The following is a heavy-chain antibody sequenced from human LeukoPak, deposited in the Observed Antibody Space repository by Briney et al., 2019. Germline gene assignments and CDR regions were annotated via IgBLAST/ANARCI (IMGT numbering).Heavy chain of an antibody. CDR2: INPNSGGT. CDR3: ARGHYGSGTEFDY. CDR1: GYTFTGYY. V-gene: IGHV1-2*02. D-gene: IGHD3-10*01. Sequence: ASVTVSCKASGYTFTGYYMHWVRQAPGQGLEWMGWINPNSGGTNYAQKFQGRVTMTRDTSISTAYMELSRLRSDDTAVYYCARGHYGSGTEFDYWGQGTLVTVSS. J-gene: IGHJ4*02.